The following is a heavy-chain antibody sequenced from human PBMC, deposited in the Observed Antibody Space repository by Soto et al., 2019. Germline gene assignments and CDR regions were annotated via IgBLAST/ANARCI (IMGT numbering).Heavy chain of an antibody. V-gene: IGHV3-30-3*01. CDR1: GFTFSSYA. Sequence: GGSLRLSCAASGFTFSSYAMHWVRQAPGKGLEWVAVISYDGSNKYYADSVKGRFTISRDNSKNTLYLQMNSLRAEDTAVYYCARENVLRYFDWLLPGMDVWGQGTTVTVSS. CDR2: ISYDGSNK. CDR3: ARENVLRYFDWLLPGMDV. J-gene: IGHJ6*02. D-gene: IGHD3-9*01.